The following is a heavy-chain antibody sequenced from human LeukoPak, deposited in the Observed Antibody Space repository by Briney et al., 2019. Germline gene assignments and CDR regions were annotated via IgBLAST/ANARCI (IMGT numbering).Heavy chain of an antibody. Sequence: PGGSLRLSCAASGFTFSSYAMHWVRQAPGKGLGWVAVISYDGSNKYYADSVKGRFTISRDNSKNTLYLQMNSLRAEDTAVYYCARPAVSGSYGYWDYWGQGTLVTVSS. CDR3: ARPAVSGSYGYWDY. D-gene: IGHD1-26*01. J-gene: IGHJ4*02. V-gene: IGHV3-30-3*01. CDR2: ISYDGSNK. CDR1: GFTFSSYA.